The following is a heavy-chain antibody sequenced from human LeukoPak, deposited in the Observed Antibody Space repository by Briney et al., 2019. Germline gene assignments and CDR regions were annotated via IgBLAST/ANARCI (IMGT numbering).Heavy chain of an antibody. J-gene: IGHJ4*02. CDR1: GGTISSSSYY. V-gene: IGHV4-39*01. CDR2: IYYSGST. CDR3: ARRAGAIPGYFDY. D-gene: IGHD2-21*01. Sequence: PSATLSLSCTVSGGTISSSSYYWGCIRPPPGQGLVWSGSIYYSGSTYDNPSLKRRVTICVGTTKNEFSLNLRFATDADTAVYYSARRAGAIPGYFDYWGQGALFTVSS.